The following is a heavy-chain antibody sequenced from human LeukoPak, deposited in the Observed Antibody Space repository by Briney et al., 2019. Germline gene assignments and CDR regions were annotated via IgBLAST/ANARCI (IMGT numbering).Heavy chain of an antibody. CDR3: ARNAPLVDPKDY. V-gene: IGHV1-3*01. CDR2: INAGNGNT. D-gene: IGHD2-21*01. Sequence: ASVKVSCKASGYTFTSYAMHWVRQAPGQRLEWMGWINAGNGNTKYSQKFQGRVTITRDTSASTAYMELSSLRSEDTAVYYCARNAPLVDPKDYWGQGTLVTVSS. CDR1: GYTFTSYA. J-gene: IGHJ4*02.